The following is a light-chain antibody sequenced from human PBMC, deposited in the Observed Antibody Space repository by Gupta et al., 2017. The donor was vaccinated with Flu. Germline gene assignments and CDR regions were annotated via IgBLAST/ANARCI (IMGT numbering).Light chain of an antibody. CDR2: DVS. V-gene: IGLV2-14*03. J-gene: IGLJ1*01. CDR3: SSYTNINIFSV. CDR1: SGGVGGSNY. Sequence: QSALTQPASVSGSPGQSITISCTGTSGGVGGSNYVSWYQQHPGKAPKLMIYDVSNRPSGVSVRFSGSKSGNTASLTISGLQAEDEADYYCSSYTNINIFSVFGTGTKVTVL.